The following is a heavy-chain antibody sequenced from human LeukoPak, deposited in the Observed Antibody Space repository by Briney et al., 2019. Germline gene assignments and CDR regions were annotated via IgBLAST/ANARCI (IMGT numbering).Heavy chain of an antibody. Sequence: GGSLRLSCAASGFTFDDYAMHWVRQAPGKGLEWVSGISWNSGSIGYADSVKGRFTISRDNAKNSLYLQMNSLRAEDTALYYCAEVGTSLRQWLVFGYFDYWGQGTLVTVSS. CDR3: AEVGTSLRQWLVFGYFDY. D-gene: IGHD6-19*01. V-gene: IGHV3-9*01. CDR2: ISWNSGSI. CDR1: GFTFDDYA. J-gene: IGHJ4*02.